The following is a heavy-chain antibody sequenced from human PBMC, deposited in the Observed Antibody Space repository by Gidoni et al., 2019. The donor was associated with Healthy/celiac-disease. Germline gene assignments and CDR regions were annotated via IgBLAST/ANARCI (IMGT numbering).Heavy chain of an antibody. V-gene: IGHV1-24*01. J-gene: IGHJ4*02. Sequence: QVQLVQSGAEVKKPGASVKVSCQVSGSTLPELSMHWVRHAPGKGLEWMGGFDPEDGETIYAQKFQGRVTMTEDTSTDTAYMELSSLRSEDTAVYYCATDLINSGWLHTGAEVPIHWGQGTLVTVSS. CDR1: GSTLPELS. CDR3: ATDLINSGWLHTGAEVPIH. CDR2: FDPEDGET. D-gene: IGHD6-19*01.